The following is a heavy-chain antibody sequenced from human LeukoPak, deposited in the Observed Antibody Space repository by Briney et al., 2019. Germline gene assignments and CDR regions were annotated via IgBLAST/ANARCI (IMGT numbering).Heavy chain of an antibody. CDR1: GGSISSYY. D-gene: IGHD2-15*01. V-gene: IGHV4-59*01. CDR3: ASGYCSGGSCSEEYFQH. CDR2: IYYSGST. Sequence: TSETLSLTCTVSGGSISSYYWSWIRQPPGKGLEWIGYIYYSGSTNYNPSLKSRVTISVDTSKNQFSLKLSSVTAADTAVYYCASGYCSGGSCSEEYFQHWGQGTLVTASS. J-gene: IGHJ1*01.